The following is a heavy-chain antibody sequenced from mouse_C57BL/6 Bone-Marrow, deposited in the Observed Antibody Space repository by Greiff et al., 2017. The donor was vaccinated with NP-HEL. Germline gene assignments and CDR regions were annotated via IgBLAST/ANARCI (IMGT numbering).Heavy chain of an antibody. D-gene: IGHD1-1*01. V-gene: IGHV5-6*01. CDR2: ISSGGSYT. Sequence: EVQGVESGGDLVKPGGSLKLSCAASGFTFSSYGMSWVRQTPDKRLEWVATISSGGSYTYYPDSVKGRFTISRDNAKNTLYLQMSSLKSEDTAMYYCARNYYGSSAMDYWGQGTSVTVSS. J-gene: IGHJ4*01. CDR3: ARNYYGSSAMDY. CDR1: GFTFSSYG.